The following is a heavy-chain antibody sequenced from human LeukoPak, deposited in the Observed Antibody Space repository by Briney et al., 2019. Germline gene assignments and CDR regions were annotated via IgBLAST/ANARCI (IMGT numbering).Heavy chain of an antibody. CDR1: GGSISSSSYY. J-gene: IGHJ4*02. V-gene: IGHV4-39*01. D-gene: IGHD6-19*01. CDR2: IYYSGST. CDR3: SFSSGWYVPFYY. Sequence: PSETLSLTCTVSGGSISSSSYYWGWIRQPPGKGLEWIGSIYYSGSTYYNPSLKSRVTISVDTSKNQFSLKLSSVTAADTAVYYCSFSSGWYVPFYYWGQGTLVTVSS.